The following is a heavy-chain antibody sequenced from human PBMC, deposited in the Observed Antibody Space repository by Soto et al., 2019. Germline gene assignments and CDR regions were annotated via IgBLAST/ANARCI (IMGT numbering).Heavy chain of an antibody. D-gene: IGHD3-22*01. CDR2: IIPIFGTA. CDR3: ARAPTYYYDSSGYSHFDY. CDR1: GGTFSSYA. V-gene: IGHV1-69*06. Sequence: GASVKVSCKASGGTFSSYAISWVRQAPGQGLEWMGGIIPIFGTANYAQKFQGRVTITADKSTSTAYMELSSLRSEDTAVYYCARAPTYYYDSSGYSHFDYWGQGTLVTVSS. J-gene: IGHJ4*02.